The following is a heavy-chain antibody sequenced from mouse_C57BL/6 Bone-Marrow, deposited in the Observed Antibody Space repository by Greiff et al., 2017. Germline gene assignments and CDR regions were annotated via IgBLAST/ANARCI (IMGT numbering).Heavy chain of an antibody. CDR2: IYPTSGRT. D-gene: IGHD3-1*01. CDR1: GYTFTSYW. Sequence: VQLQQPGAELVKPGASVKMSCKASGYTFTSYWITWVKQRPGQGLEWIGDIYPTSGRTNYNEKFKSKAILTVDTSSNTAYMQLSSLTSEDSAVLSGASSGPQGRSFDYWGQGTTLTVSS. J-gene: IGHJ2*01. V-gene: IGHV1-55*01. CDR3: ASSGPQGRSFDY.